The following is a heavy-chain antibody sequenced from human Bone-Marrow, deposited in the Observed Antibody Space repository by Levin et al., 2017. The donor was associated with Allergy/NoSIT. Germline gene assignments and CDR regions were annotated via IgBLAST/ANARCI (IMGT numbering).Heavy chain of an antibody. V-gene: IGHV1-24*01. CDR1: GYTLTELS. CDR3: ATVIGTPQHYDIRFGA. D-gene: IGHD3-9*01. Sequence: GASVKVSCKVSGYTLTELSMHWVRQAPGKGLEWMGGFDPEDGETIYAQKFQGRVTMTEDTSTDTAYMELSSLRSEDTAVYYCATVIGTPQHYDIRFGAWGQGTLVTVSS. CDR2: FDPEDGET. J-gene: IGHJ5*02.